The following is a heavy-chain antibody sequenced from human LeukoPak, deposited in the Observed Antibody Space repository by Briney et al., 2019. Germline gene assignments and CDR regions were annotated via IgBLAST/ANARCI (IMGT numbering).Heavy chain of an antibody. V-gene: IGHV1-69*05. D-gene: IGHD5-24*01. CDR2: IIPIFGTA. Sequence: SVKVSCKASGGTFSSYAISWVRQAPGQGLEWMGGIIPIFGTANYAQKFQGRVTITTDESTSTAYMELSSLRSEDTAVYYCARSLVEMATIFSGSYYYYYMDVWGKGTTVTVSS. J-gene: IGHJ6*03. CDR1: GGTFSSYA. CDR3: ARSLVEMATIFSGSYYYYYMDV.